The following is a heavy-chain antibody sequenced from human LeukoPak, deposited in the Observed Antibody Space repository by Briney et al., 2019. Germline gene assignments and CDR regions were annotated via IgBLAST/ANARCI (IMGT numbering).Heavy chain of an antibody. CDR2: IYPGDSDT. Sequence: HGESLKISCKGSGYSFTSYWIGWVRQMPGKGLEWMGIIYPGDSDTRYSPSFQGQVTISADKSISTAYLQWSSLKASDTAMYYCARFVSVDIAVAGFAWFDPWGQGTLVTVSS. D-gene: IGHD6-19*01. J-gene: IGHJ5*02. V-gene: IGHV5-51*01. CDR1: GYSFTSYW. CDR3: ARFVSVDIAVAGFAWFDP.